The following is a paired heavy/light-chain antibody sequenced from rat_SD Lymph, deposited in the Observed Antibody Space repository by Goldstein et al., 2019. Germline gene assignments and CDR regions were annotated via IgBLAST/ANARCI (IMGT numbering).Light chain of an antibody. V-gene: IGKV12S11*01. CDR3: QQGYKYPLT. CDR2: GAS. Sequence: DIQMTQSPASLSASLGETVSIKCLAGEDISNSLAWYQQKPGKSPQLLIYGASSLQDGVPSRFSGSGSGTQFSLKISGMQPEDEGIYYCQQGYKYPLTFGSGTKLEIK. J-gene: IGKJ5*01. CDR1: EDISNS.
Heavy chain of an antibody. D-gene: IGHD1-2*01. V-gene: IGHV1-60*01. J-gene: IGHJ3*01. Sequence: QVQLQQSGTELTKPGSSVKISCKTSGYTFTSYDISWIKQRPGQALEWIGVINSGSGGTGYNEKFKGKATLTVDKSSSTAFMQLSSLTPEDTAVYYCAREGIYYYSSYRFAYWGQGTLVTVSS. CDR2: INSGSGGT. CDR1: GYTFTSYD. CDR3: AREGIYYYSSYRFAY.